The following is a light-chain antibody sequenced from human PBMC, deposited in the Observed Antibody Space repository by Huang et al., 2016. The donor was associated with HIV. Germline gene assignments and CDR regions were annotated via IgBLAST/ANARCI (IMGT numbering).Light chain of an antibody. J-gene: IGKJ1*01. CDR1: QSVSNN. CDR2: DAS. CDR3: QQYDNWPRT. Sequence: EIVVTQSPATLSVSPGERATLSCRASQSVSNNLAWYQQKPGQAPRLLIYDASTRATGIPARFSGSGSGTEFSLTISSLESEDFAVYHCQQYDNWPRTFGQGTKVEFK. V-gene: IGKV3-15*01.